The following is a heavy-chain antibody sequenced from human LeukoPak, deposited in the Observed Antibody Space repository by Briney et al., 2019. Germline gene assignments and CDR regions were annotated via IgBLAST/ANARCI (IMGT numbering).Heavy chain of an antibody. Sequence: SETLSLTCTVSGGSISSYYWSWIRQPPGKGLEWIGYIYYSGSTNYNPSLKSRVTISVDTSKNQFSLKLSSVTAADTAVYYCARVLVRGVITSRFWFDPWGQGTLVTVSS. V-gene: IGHV4-59*01. CDR2: IYYSGST. D-gene: IGHD3-10*01. CDR3: ARVLVRGVITSRFWFDP. J-gene: IGHJ5*02. CDR1: GGSISSYY.